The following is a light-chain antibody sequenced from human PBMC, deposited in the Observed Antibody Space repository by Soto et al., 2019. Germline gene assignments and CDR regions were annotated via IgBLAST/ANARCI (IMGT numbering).Light chain of an antibody. CDR1: QTISKN. Sequence: ERMMTQSPAALSLSPGETASLSCRASQTISKNLAWYQQKPGQAPRLLIYDASTRATDIPDRFSGSGSGTEFTLTISSLKSEDFAVYYCQQYNNWWTFGQGTKVDIK. CDR2: DAS. V-gene: IGKV3-15*01. CDR3: QQYNNWWT. J-gene: IGKJ1*01.